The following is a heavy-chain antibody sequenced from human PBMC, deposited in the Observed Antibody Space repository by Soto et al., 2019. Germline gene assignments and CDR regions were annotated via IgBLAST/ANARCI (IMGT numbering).Heavy chain of an antibody. CDR2: IDYSGST. CDR1: GGSISSYY. D-gene: IGHD4-17*01. Sequence: PSETLSLTCTGSGGSISSYYWIWIRQPPGKGREWGGYIDYSGSTNHNPSLKSRVTISIDTSKNQFSLKLSSVTAADTAVYYCARVGGDYAGSFDYWGQGTLVTVSS. CDR3: ARVGGDYAGSFDY. J-gene: IGHJ4*02. V-gene: IGHV4-59*01.